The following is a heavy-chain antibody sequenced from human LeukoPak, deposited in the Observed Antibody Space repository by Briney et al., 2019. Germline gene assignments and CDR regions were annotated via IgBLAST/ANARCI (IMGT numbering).Heavy chain of an antibody. Sequence: ASVKVPCKASGYTFTGYYMHWVRPAPGQGLKWMGWINPNSGGTNYAQKFQGRVTMTRDTSISTAYMELSRLRSDDTAVYYCARDRSRSVVVTAILGCWGQGTLVTVSS. CDR1: GYTFTGYY. D-gene: IGHD2-21*02. J-gene: IGHJ4*02. V-gene: IGHV1-2*02. CDR3: ARDRSRSVVVTAILGC. CDR2: INPNSGGT.